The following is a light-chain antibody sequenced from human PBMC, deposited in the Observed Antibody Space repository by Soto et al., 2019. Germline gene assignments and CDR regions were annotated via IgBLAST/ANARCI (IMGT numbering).Light chain of an antibody. CDR1: GSNIGAGYD. J-gene: IGLJ2*01. CDR2: GNS. V-gene: IGLV1-40*01. Sequence: QSVLTQPPSVSGAPGQRVTISCTGSGSNIGAGYDVLWYQQLPGTAPKLLIYGNSNRPSGVPDRFSGSKSGTSASLAITGLQAEDEADYYCQSYDSSLSGVVFGGGTKLTVL. CDR3: QSYDSSLSGVV.